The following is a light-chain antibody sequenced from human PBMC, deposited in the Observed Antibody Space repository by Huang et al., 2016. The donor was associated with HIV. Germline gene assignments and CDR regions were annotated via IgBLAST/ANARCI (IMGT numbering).Light chain of an antibody. CDR3: LQDYHYPST. Sequence: AIQMTQSPSSLSASVGDRVTITCRASQDIRNDLGWYQQKPGRAPKLRIYASFKLQNGVPSGFSGSGSGTDFSLTISDLRPEDFATYYCLQDYHYPSTFGLGTKVELK. V-gene: IGKV1-6*01. J-gene: IGKJ2*01. CDR1: QDIRND. CDR2: ASF.